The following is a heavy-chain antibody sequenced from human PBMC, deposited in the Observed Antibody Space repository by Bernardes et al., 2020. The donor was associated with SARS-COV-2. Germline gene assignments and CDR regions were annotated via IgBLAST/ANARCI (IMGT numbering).Heavy chain of an antibody. Sequence: ASVKVSCKASGYTFTSYGISWVRQAPGQGLEWMGWISAYNGNTNYAQKLQGRVTMTTDTSTSTAYMELRSLRSDDTAVYYCARVLGTVTSDWFDPWGQGTLVTVSS. CDR2: ISAYNGNT. CDR1: GYTFTSYG. J-gene: IGHJ5*02. D-gene: IGHD4-17*01. CDR3: ARVLGTVTSDWFDP. V-gene: IGHV1-18*01.